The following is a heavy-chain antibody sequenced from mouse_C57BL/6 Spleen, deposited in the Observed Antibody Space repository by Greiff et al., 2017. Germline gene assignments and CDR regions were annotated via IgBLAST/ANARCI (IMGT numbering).Heavy chain of an antibody. V-gene: IGHV1-7*01. CDR3: ARAYGSSFFAY. J-gene: IGHJ3*01. CDR1: GYTFTSYW. CDR2: INPSSGYT. D-gene: IGHD1-1*01. Sequence: QVQLQQSGAELAKPGASVKLSCKASGYTFTSYWMHWVKQRPGQGLEWIGYINPSSGYTKYNQKFKDTATLTADKSSSTAYMQLSSLTYEDSAVYYCARAYGSSFFAYWGQGTLVTVSA.